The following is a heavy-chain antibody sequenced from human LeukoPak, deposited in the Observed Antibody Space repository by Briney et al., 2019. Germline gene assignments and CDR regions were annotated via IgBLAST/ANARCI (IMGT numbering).Heavy chain of an antibody. V-gene: IGHV3-23*01. D-gene: IGHD6-19*01. CDR1: GFTFSSYA. CDR2: ISASGGST. J-gene: IGHJ4*02. CDR3: AKEAIAVAGSDY. Sequence: GGSLRLSCAASGFTFSSYAMSWGRQAAGKGLDWVSGISASGGSTYYADSVKGRFTISRDNSKNTLYLQMSSLRAEDTAVYYCAKEAIAVAGSDYWGQGTLVTVSS.